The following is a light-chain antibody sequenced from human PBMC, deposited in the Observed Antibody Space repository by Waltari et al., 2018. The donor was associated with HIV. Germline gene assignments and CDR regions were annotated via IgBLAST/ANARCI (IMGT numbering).Light chain of an antibody. J-gene: IGKJ2*01. V-gene: IGKV3-15*01. Sequence: EIVMTQSPATLSVSQGDSATLSGRASQRVDSDFAWYQQKPGQAPRLLIYDASSRAAGVPARFRGSGSGTDFTLAISSLQSGDFAVYYCQQYNNWPYTFGQGTKLEIK. CDR2: DAS. CDR3: QQYNNWPYT. CDR1: QRVDSD.